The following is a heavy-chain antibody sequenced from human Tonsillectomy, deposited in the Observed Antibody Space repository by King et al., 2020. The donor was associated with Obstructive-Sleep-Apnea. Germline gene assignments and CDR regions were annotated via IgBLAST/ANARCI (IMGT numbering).Heavy chain of an antibody. CDR1: GFTVSSYA. CDR2: ISYDGSNK. CDR3: AREYSSGWTIGDDP. Sequence: VQLVESGGGVVQPGRSLRLSCAASGFTVSSYAMHWVRQAPGKGLEWVAVISYDGSNKYYADSVKGRFTISRDNSKNTLYLQMNSLRAEDTAVYYCAREYSSGWTIGDDPWGQGTLVTVSS. V-gene: IGHV3-30*01. D-gene: IGHD6-19*01. J-gene: IGHJ5*02.